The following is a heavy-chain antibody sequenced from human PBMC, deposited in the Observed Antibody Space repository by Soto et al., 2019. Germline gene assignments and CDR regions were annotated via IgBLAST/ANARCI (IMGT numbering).Heavy chain of an antibody. Sequence: SETLSLTCAVYGGSFSGYYWSWLRQPPGKGLEWIGEINHSGSTNYNPSLKSRVTISVDTSKNQFSLKLSSVTAADTAVYYCARAPRYTMVRGVIKGCFDPWGQGTLVTVSP. V-gene: IGHV4-34*01. CDR2: INHSGST. J-gene: IGHJ5*02. CDR1: GGSFSGYY. D-gene: IGHD3-10*01. CDR3: ARAPRYTMVRGVIKGCFDP.